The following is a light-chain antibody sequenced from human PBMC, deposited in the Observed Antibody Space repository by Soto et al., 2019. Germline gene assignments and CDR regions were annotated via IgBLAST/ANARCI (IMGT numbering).Light chain of an antibody. V-gene: IGKV3-20*01. J-gene: IGKJ5*01. CDR1: QSVSSNY. CDR2: GAS. Sequence: EIVLTQSPGTLSLSPGERATLSCRASQSVSSNYLAWYQQKPGQAPRLLIYGASNRATGTPDRFSGSGSGTDFTLTISRLESEDFAVYYCQHYGSSPPITFGQGTRLEIK. CDR3: QHYGSSPPIT.